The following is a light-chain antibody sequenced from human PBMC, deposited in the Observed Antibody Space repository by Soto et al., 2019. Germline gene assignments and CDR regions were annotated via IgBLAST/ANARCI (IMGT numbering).Light chain of an antibody. V-gene: IGKV3-20*01. CDR2: GAS. J-gene: IGKJ2*01. CDR3: NQFGSSPPSFT. Sequence: ESMLTQSPGTLSLSPGERATLSCRASQSVSTRYLAWYQQKPGQAPRLLIYGASIRATGIPDRFSGSGSGTEFTFTIIRLEPEDFEVYYCNQFGSSPPSFTLGQGTKLQI. CDR1: QSVSTRY.